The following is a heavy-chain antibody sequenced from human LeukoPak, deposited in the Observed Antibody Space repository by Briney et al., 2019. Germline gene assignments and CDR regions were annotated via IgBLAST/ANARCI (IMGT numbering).Heavy chain of an antibody. D-gene: IGHD6-19*01. CDR2: ISWSSGSI. Sequence: GGSLRLSCAASGFTFDDYAMHWVRQAPGKGLEWVSGISWSSGSIGYADSVKGRITISRDNAKNSLYLQMNSLRAEDTALYYCAKAGLRQWLVQGVYYFDYWGQGTLVTVSS. V-gene: IGHV3-9*01. J-gene: IGHJ4*02. CDR3: AKAGLRQWLVQGVYYFDY. CDR1: GFTFDDYA.